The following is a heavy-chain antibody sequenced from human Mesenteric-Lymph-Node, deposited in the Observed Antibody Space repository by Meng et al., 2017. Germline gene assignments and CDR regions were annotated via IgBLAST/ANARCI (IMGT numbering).Heavy chain of an antibody. CDR2: ISASGGST. J-gene: IGHJ4*02. Sequence: GESLKISCAASGFTFSSSAMTWVRQAPGKGLEWVSVISASGGSTYYADSVKGRFTISRDNSKNTLYLQMNSLRAEDTAFYFCARSPRNNGSGTYYNLWGQGTLVTVSS. D-gene: IGHD3-10*01. CDR1: GFTFSSSA. V-gene: IGHV3-23*01. CDR3: ARSPRNNGSGTYYNL.